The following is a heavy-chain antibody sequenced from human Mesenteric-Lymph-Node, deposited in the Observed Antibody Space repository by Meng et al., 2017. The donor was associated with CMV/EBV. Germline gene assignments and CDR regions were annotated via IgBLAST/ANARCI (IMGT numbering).Heavy chain of an antibody. CDR1: GGSFSGSY. CDR3: ARGGSYLQNGAFDI. J-gene: IGHJ3*02. CDR2: INHSGYT. Sequence: VYGGSFSGSYWSWIRQPPGKGLEWIGEINHSGYTNYNPSLKSRVTISVDTSKNQFSLKLSSVTAADTAVYYCARGGSYLQNGAFDIWGQGTMVTVSS. V-gene: IGHV4-34*01. D-gene: IGHD1-26*01.